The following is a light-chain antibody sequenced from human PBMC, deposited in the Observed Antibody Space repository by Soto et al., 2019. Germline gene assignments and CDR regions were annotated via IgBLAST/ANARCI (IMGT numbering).Light chain of an antibody. J-gene: IGKJ3*01. CDR1: QSVSRY. CDR2: DAS. Sequence: EIVLTQSPATLSLSPGERATLSCRASQSVSRYLAWYQQKPGQAPRLLIYDASNRATGIPARFSGSGSGTDFTLTISSLEPEDFALYYCQQRSNWPSFGPGTKLDIK. V-gene: IGKV3-11*01. CDR3: QQRSNWPS.